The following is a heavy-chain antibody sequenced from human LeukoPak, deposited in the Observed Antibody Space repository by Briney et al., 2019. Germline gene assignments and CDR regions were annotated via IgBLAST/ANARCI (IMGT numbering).Heavy chain of an antibody. CDR2: IIPIFGTA. CDR1: GGTFSSYA. V-gene: IGHV1-69*05. CDR3: AREGSATARPFVSNDC. Sequence: ASVKVSCKASGGTFSSYAISWVRQAPGQGLEWMGRIIPIFGTANYAQKFQGRVTITTDESTSTAYMELSSLRSEDTAVYYCAREGSATARPFVSNDCWGQGTLVTVSS. J-gene: IGHJ4*02. D-gene: IGHD6-6*01.